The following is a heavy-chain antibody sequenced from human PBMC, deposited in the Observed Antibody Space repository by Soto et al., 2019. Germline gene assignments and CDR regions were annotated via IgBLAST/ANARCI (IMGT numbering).Heavy chain of an antibody. Sequence: PSETLSLTCTVSGGSINSGGYYWNWIRQHPGKDLEWIGYIYYDGSTYYNPSLQTRINISADTSKNPFPLNLSSVTAAXTAVHYCAGVSHWAQSCDYWGQGTLVTVSS. J-gene: IGHJ4*02. CDR1: GGSINSGGYY. CDR2: IYYDGST. CDR3: AGVSHWAQSCDY. V-gene: IGHV4-31*03. D-gene: IGHD7-27*01.